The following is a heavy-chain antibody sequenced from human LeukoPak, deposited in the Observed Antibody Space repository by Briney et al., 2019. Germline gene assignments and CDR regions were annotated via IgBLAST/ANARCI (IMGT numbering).Heavy chain of an antibody. Sequence: ASVKVSCKASGYTFTGYYMHWVRQAPGQGLEWMGRINPNRGGTNYAQKFQGRVTMTRDTSISTAYMELSRLRSDDTAVYYCAREANYGDYTHFDYWGQGTLVTVSS. CDR2: INPNRGGT. V-gene: IGHV1-2*06. D-gene: IGHD4-17*01. J-gene: IGHJ4*02. CDR3: AREANYGDYTHFDY. CDR1: GYTFTGYY.